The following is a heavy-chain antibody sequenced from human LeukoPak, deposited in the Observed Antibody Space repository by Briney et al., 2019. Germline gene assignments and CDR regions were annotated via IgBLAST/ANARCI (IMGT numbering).Heavy chain of an antibody. J-gene: IGHJ4*02. CDR3: AKDKGVEIVATFDY. CDR2: IRYDGSNK. D-gene: IGHD5-12*01. V-gene: IGHV3-30*02. Sequence: PGGSLRLSCAASGFTFSSYGMHWVRQAPGKGLEWVAFIRYDGSNKYYADSVKGRFTISRDNSKNTLYLQMNSLRAEDTAVYYCAKDKGVEIVATFDYWGQGTLVTVSS. CDR1: GFTFSSYG.